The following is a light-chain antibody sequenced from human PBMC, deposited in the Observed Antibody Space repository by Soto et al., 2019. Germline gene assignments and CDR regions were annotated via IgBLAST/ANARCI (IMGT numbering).Light chain of an antibody. CDR1: SSDVGGYNY. J-gene: IGLJ2*01. V-gene: IGLV2-14*03. Sequence: QSVLTQPASVSGSPGQSITISCTGTSSDVGGYNYVSWYQQHPGKVPKLMIYDVSNRPSGVSNRFSGSKSGNTASLTISGLQAEDEADYYCCSYTSSSTPVVFGGGTKLTVL. CDR3: CSYTSSSTPVV. CDR2: DVS.